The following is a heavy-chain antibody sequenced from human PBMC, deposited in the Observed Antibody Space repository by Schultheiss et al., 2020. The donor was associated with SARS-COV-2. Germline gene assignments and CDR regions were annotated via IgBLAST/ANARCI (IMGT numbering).Heavy chain of an antibody. CDR1: GGTFSSYA. J-gene: IGHJ5*02. CDR3: ARDRVLLWFGGQNNWFDP. V-gene: IGHV1-69*13. Sequence: SVKVSCKASGGTFSSYAISWVRQAPGQGLEWMGGIIPIFGTANYAQKFQGRVTITADESTSTAYMELSSLRSDDTAVYYCARDRVLLWFGGQNNWFDPWGQGTLVTVSS. D-gene: IGHD3-10*01. CDR2: IIPIFGTA.